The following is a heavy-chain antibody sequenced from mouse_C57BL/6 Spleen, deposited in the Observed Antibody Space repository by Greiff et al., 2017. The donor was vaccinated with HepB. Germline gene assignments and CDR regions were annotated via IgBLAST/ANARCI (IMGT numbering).Heavy chain of an antibody. CDR3: ARSPNYGAMDY. D-gene: IGHD1-1*01. CDR2: ISYDGSN. V-gene: IGHV3-6*01. CDR1: GYSITSGYY. J-gene: IGHJ4*01. Sequence: VQLQQSGPGLVKPSQSLSLTCSVTGYSITSGYYWNWIRQFPGNQLEWMGYISYDGSNNYNPSLKNRISITRDTSKNQFFLKLNSVTTEDTATYYCARSPNYGAMDYWGQGTSVTVSS.